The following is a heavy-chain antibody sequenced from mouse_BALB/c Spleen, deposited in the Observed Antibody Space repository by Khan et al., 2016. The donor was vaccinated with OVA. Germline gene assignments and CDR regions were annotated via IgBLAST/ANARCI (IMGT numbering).Heavy chain of an antibody. J-gene: IGHJ4*01. V-gene: IGHV1S41*01. CDR1: DYTFTSYW. CDR3: ARSNYYGSGLYAMDY. D-gene: IGHD1-1*01. Sequence: DLVKSGASVKLSCKASDYTFTSYWINWIKQRPGQGLEWTGRTAPGSGRTSYGKMFKAKTILTVDTSYRTAYIQVFILSSEDSAVYFCARSNYYGSGLYAMDYWSQGTSVTVSS. CDR2: TAPGSGRT.